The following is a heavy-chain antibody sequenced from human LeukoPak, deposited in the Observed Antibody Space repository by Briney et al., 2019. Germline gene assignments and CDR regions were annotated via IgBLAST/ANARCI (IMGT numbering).Heavy chain of an antibody. D-gene: IGHD3-10*01. CDR1: GFTFCDYA. CDR2: IRSKAYGGTT. CDR3: TRETLWFGDLGGDY. V-gene: IGHV3-49*03. J-gene: IGHJ4*02. Sequence: GGSLRLSCTASGFTFCDYAMSWFRQAPGKGLEWVGFIRSKAYGGTTEYAASVKGRFTISRDDSKSIAYLQMNSLKTEDTAVYYCTRETLWFGDLGGDYWGQGTLVTVSS.